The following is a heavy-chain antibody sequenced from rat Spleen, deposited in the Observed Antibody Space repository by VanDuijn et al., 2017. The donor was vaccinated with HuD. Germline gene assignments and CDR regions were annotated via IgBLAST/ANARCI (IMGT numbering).Heavy chain of an antibody. CDR3: ARVGYSG. Sequence: QVQLKESGPGLVKPSETLSLTCTVSGFSLTSYHVSWVRQPPGKGLEWMGVIWGDGSTAYNSALKSRLSISRDTSKSQVFLKMSSLKTEDTATYYCARVGYSGWGQGASVTVSS. V-gene: IGHV2-32*01. CDR1: GFSLTSYH. D-gene: IGHD1-1*01. J-gene: IGHJ4*01. CDR2: IWGDGST.